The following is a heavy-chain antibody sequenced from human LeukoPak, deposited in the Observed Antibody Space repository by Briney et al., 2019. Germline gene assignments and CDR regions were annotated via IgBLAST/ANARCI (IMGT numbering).Heavy chain of an antibody. Sequence: GGSLRLSCAATGFVFSGHAMHWVRQAPGTGLEWVAVISYDGNEQYYADSVKGRFSVSRDDSGSTMYLQMNSLRTEDTATYYCARDGTIYGILPHLDYWGQGTLVTVAP. CDR2: ISYDGNEQ. CDR3: ARDGTIYGILPHLDY. V-gene: IGHV3-30*04. CDR1: GFVFSGHA. D-gene: IGHD3-3*01. J-gene: IGHJ4*02.